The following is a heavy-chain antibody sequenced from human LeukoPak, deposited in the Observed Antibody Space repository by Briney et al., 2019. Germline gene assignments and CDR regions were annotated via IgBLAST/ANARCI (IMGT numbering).Heavy chain of an antibody. CDR2: IYYTGST. V-gene: IGHV4-39*07. D-gene: IGHD3-10*01. CDR1: GGSITSSSYY. Sequence: PSETLSLTCTVSGGSITSSSYYWGWIRQPPGKGPEWIGSIYYTGSTNYNPSLKSRVTISLDTSKNQFSLKLSSVTAADTAVYYCARDKFVIIWGVTYNWFDPWGQGTLVTVSS. J-gene: IGHJ5*02. CDR3: ARDKFVIIWGVTYNWFDP.